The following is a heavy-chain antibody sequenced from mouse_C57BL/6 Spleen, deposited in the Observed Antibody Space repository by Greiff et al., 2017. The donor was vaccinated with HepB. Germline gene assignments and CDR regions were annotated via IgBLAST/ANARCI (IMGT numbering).Heavy chain of an antibody. Sequence: EVKVVESGGGLVKPGGSLKLSCAASGFTFSSYTMSWVRQTPEKRLEWVATISGGGGNTYYPDSVKGRFTISRDNAKNTLYLQMSSLRSEDTALDYCARQDYGSSYGAMDYWGQGTSVTVSS. V-gene: IGHV5-9*01. CDR3: ARQDYGSSYGAMDY. CDR1: GFTFSSYT. D-gene: IGHD1-1*01. CDR2: ISGGGGNT. J-gene: IGHJ4*01.